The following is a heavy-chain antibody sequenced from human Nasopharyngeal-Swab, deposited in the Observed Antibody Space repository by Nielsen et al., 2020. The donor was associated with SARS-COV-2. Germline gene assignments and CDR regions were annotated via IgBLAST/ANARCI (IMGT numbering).Heavy chain of an antibody. V-gene: IGHV5-51*01. CDR3: ARTAIEGGYYRGDAFDI. Sequence: SCKGSGYRFISYWIGWVRQMPGTGLEWMGIIYPGDSDTRYSPSFQGQVTISADKSINTAYLQWSSLKASDTAMYYCARTAIEGGYYRGDAFDIWGQGTMVTVSS. D-gene: IGHD3-22*01. CDR1: GYRFISYW. CDR2: IYPGDSDT. J-gene: IGHJ3*02.